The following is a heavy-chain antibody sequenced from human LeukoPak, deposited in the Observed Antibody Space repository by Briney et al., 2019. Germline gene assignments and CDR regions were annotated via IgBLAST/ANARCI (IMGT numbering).Heavy chain of an antibody. CDR1: GFIFSDYT. CDR3: ARAGHYYDSNGYPFPYYFAY. D-gene: IGHD3-22*01. CDR2: ISSSSGDI. V-gene: IGHV3-21*06. J-gene: IGHJ4*02. Sequence: PGGSLRLSCAASGFIFSDYTMSWVRQAPGKGLEWVSSISSSSGDIFYADSVKGRFTISRDNAKNTLYLQMNSLRAEDTAVFYCARAGHYYDSNGYPFPYYFAYWGQGTLVTVSS.